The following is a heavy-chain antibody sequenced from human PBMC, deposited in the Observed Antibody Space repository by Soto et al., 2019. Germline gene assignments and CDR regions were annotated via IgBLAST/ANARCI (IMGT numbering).Heavy chain of an antibody. Sequence: ASVKVSCKASGYTFTNYGVSWVQQAPGQGLEWMGWIGGYKGNTNYAQKLQGRVTLTTDTSTSTAYMELRSLRSDDTAVYYCARDLVPGYTGFSDYWGQGTLVTVSS. CDR2: IGGYKGNT. CDR3: ARDLVPGYTGFSDY. V-gene: IGHV1-18*01. J-gene: IGHJ4*02. CDR1: GYTFTNYG. D-gene: IGHD5-12*01.